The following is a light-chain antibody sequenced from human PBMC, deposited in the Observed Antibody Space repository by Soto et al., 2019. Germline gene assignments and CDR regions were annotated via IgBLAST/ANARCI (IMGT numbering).Light chain of an antibody. CDR2: DVT. CDR1: SSNIGTYNS. Sequence: QSALTQPASVSGSPGQSITISCNETSSNIGTYNSVSWYQQHAGKVPKLMIYDVTNRPSGVSDRFSGSKSGNTASLTISGLQAEDEADYYCTSYTTSSTLVFGGGTKLTVL. V-gene: IGLV2-14*01. J-gene: IGLJ2*01. CDR3: TSYTTSSTLV.